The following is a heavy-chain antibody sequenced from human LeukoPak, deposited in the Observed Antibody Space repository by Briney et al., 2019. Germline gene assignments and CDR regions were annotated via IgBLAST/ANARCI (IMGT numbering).Heavy chain of an antibody. D-gene: IGHD6-13*01. CDR2: IWYDGSNK. J-gene: IGHJ4*02. V-gene: IGHV3-33*01. CDR3: ARDGEGYSSSWYLDY. Sequence: PGGSLRLSCAASGFTFSSYGMHWVRQAPGKGLEWVAVIWYDGSNKYYADSVKGRFTISRDNSKNTLYLQMNSLRAEDTAVYYCARDGEGYSSSWYLDYWGQGTLVTVSS. CDR1: GFTFSSYG.